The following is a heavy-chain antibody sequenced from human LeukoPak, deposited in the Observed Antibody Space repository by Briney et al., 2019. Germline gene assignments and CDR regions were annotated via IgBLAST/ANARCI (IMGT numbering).Heavy chain of an antibody. J-gene: IGHJ4*02. V-gene: IGHV1-69*13. Sequence: ASVKVFCKASGGTFSSYAISWARQAPGQGLEWMGGIIPIFGTANYAQKFQGRVTITADESTSTAYMELSSLRSEDTAVYYCARDRHGYRRFDYWGQGTLVTVSS. D-gene: IGHD5-24*01. CDR2: IIPIFGTA. CDR3: ARDRHGYRRFDY. CDR1: GGTFSSYA.